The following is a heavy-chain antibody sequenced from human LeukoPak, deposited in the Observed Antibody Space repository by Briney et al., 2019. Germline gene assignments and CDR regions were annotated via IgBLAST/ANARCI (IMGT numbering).Heavy chain of an antibody. D-gene: IGHD3-9*01. Sequence: ASVKVSCKASGYTFTGYYMHWVRQAPGQGLEWMGWINPNSGGTNYAQKFQGRVTMTRDTSISTAYMELSRLRSEDTAVYYCARDPPGVGYDILTGHFDYWGQGTLVTVSS. CDR3: ARDPPGVGYDILTGHFDY. J-gene: IGHJ4*02. CDR1: GYTFTGYY. CDR2: INPNSGGT. V-gene: IGHV1-2*02.